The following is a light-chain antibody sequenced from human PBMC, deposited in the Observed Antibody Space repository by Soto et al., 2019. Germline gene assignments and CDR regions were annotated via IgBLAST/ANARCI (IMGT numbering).Light chain of an antibody. V-gene: IGLV2-11*01. CDR3: CSYAGNFYV. CDR2: DVS. J-gene: IGLJ1*01. CDR1: SSDVGGYNY. Sequence: QSALTQPRSVSGSPGQSVTISCTGTSSDVGGYNYVSWYQQRPGKAPRLMIYDVSKRPSGVPDRFSGSKSGNTASLTISGLQAEDEADYYCCSYAGNFYVFGTGTKVTVL.